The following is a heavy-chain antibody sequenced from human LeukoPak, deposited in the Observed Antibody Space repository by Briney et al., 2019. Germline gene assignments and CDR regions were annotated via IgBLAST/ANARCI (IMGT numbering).Heavy chain of an antibody. CDR1: GGFY. D-gene: IGHD5-12*01. Sequence: APVKLSYKASGGFYIHWVRQATGEGLEWMGWMNPKSGNTAYAQKFQGRVTMTRNTSIDTAYLEMSSLRSEDTAMYYCARVFGGYEIGFWGQGTQVTVSS. J-gene: IGHJ4*02. V-gene: IGHV1-8*02. CDR3: ARVFGGYEIGF. CDR2: MNPKSGNT.